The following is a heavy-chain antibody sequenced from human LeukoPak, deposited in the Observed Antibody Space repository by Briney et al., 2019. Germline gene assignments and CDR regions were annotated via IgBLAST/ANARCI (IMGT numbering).Heavy chain of an antibody. CDR3: ARSSGHYDYVWGSYRIGYYFDY. CDR1: GGSFSGYY. CDR2: INHSGST. Sequence: SETLSLTCAVYGGSFSGYYWSWIRQPPGKGLEWIGEINHSGSTNYNPSLKSRVTISVDTSKNQFSLKLSSVTAADTAVYYCARSSGHYDYVWGSYRIGYYFDYWGQGTLVTVSS. D-gene: IGHD3-16*02. V-gene: IGHV4-34*01. J-gene: IGHJ4*02.